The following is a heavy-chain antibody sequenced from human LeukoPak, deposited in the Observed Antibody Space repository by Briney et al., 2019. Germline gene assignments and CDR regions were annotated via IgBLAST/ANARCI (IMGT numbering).Heavy chain of an antibody. CDR1: GFTFSSYS. V-gene: IGHV3-48*01. Sequence: PGGSLRLSCAASGFTFSSYSMNWVRQAPGKGLEWVSYISSSSSTIYYADSVEGRFTISRDNAKNSLYLQMNSLRAEDTAVYYCARVLNSLAAAGTFDYWGQGTLVTVSS. J-gene: IGHJ4*02. CDR2: ISSSSSTI. CDR3: ARVLNSLAAAGTFDY. D-gene: IGHD6-13*01.